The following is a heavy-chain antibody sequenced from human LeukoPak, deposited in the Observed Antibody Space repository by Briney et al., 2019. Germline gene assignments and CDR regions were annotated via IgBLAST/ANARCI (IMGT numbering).Heavy chain of an antibody. J-gene: IGHJ6*02. Sequence: SETLSLTCTVSGGSISSYYWTWIRQPPGKGLEWIGYIYYSGSTSYNPSLKSRVTITIDTSKNQFSLKLSSVTAADTAVYYCARQAWFGETLYGMDVWGQGTTVTVSS. D-gene: IGHD3-10*01. V-gene: IGHV4-59*08. CDR2: IYYSGST. CDR1: GGSISSYY. CDR3: ARQAWFGETLYGMDV.